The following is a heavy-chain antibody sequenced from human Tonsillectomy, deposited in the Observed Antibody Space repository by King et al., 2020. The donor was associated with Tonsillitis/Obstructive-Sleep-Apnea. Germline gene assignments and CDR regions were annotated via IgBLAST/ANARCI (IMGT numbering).Heavy chain of an antibody. D-gene: IGHD2-2*01. CDR1: GYTFISFG. CDR2: ISGYSGNT. J-gene: IGHJ5*02. Sequence: QLVQSGAEVKKPGASVKVSCKASGYTFISFGISWVRQAPGQGLEWMGWISGYSGNTNYAQKLQGRVTMTIDTSTSIAYMELRSLRSDDTAVYDCASSWGVPGAHSIHPWGQGTLVTVSS. CDR3: ASSWGVPGAHSIHP. V-gene: IGHV1-18*01.